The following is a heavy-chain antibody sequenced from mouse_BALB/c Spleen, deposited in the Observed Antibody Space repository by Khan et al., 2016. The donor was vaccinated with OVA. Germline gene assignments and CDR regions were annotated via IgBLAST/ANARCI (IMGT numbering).Heavy chain of an antibody. CDR1: GYTFSSYW. Sequence: VQLQESGAELMKPGASVKISCKATGYTFSSYWIEWVKQRPGHGLEWIGEILPGSGSTNYNEKFKGKATFTADASSNTAYMQLSSLTSEDSAVYYCARKGIYCYGSSYDYAMDYWGQGTSVTVSS. CDR3: ARKGIYCYGSSYDYAMDY. J-gene: IGHJ4*01. CDR2: ILPGSGST. V-gene: IGHV1-9*01. D-gene: IGHD1-1*01.